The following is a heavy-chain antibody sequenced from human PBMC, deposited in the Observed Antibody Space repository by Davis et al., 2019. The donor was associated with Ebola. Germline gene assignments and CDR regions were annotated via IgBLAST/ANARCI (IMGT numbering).Heavy chain of an antibody. V-gene: IGHV3-33*01. CDR2: IWYDGSNK. J-gene: IGHJ2*01. Sequence: GESLKISCAASGFTFSSYGMHWVRQAPGKGLEWVAVIWYDGSNKYYADSVKGRFTISRDNSKNTLYLQMNSLRAEDTAVYYCARDGAYVTTPDWYFDLWGRGTLVTVSS. CDR1: GFTFSSYG. D-gene: IGHD4-17*01. CDR3: ARDGAYVTTPDWYFDL.